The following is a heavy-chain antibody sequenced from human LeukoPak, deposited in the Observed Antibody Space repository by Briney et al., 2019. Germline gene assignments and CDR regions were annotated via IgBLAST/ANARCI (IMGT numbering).Heavy chain of an antibody. Sequence: SETLSLTCTVSGGSISSGDYYLTWIRQHPGRGLEWIVYIYYSGSAYYNPSLKSRVTMSVDTSKNQFSLELTSVTAADTAVYYCARASKEGTTVTRFDNWGQGTLVTVSS. CDR2: IYYSGSA. J-gene: IGHJ4*02. V-gene: IGHV4-31*03. CDR1: GGSISSGDYY. D-gene: IGHD4-17*01. CDR3: ARASKEGTTVTRFDN.